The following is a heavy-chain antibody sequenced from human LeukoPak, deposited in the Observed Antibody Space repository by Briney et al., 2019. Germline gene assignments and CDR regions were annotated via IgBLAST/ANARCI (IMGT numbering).Heavy chain of an antibody. Sequence: GGSLRLSCAASGFSVGSNYMNWVRQAPGKGLEWVSVIYSGGSTHYADSVKGRFTISRDNSKNTLYLQMNSLRVEDTAVYYCAIAVAGTNYYSDYWGQGTLVTVSS. CDR3: AIAVAGTNYYSDY. CDR2: IYSGGST. V-gene: IGHV3-66*01. CDR1: GFSVGSNY. J-gene: IGHJ4*02. D-gene: IGHD6-13*01.